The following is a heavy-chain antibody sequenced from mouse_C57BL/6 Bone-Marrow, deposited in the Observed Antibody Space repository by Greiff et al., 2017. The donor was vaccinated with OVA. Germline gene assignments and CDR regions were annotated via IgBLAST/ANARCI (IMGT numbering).Heavy chain of an antibody. CDR2: ISSGGSYT. D-gene: IGHD1-1*01. CDR3: ARHYYGSSYAWFAY. CDR1: GFTFSSYG. J-gene: IGHJ3*01. Sequence: EVQLVESGGDLVKPGGSLKLSCAASGFTFSSYGMSWVRQTPDKRLEWVATISSGGSYTYYPDSVKGRFTISRDNAKNTLYLQMSSLKSEDTAMYYCARHYYGSSYAWFAYWGQGTLVTVSA. V-gene: IGHV5-6*01.